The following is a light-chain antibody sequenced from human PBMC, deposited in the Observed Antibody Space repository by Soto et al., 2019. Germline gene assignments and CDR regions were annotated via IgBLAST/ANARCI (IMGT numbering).Light chain of an antibody. J-gene: IGKJ1*01. CDR3: QQSYSSPRTFGQA. CDR2: AAS. V-gene: IGKV1-39*01. CDR1: QCIYNY. Sequence: DIQMTQSPSSLSASVGDRVTITCRASQCIYNYLNWYQQKPGKAPKLLIYAASSLQSGVPSRFSGGGSGTDFTLTINNLQPEDFATYYCQQSYSSPRTFGQAFGRGTKVEIK.